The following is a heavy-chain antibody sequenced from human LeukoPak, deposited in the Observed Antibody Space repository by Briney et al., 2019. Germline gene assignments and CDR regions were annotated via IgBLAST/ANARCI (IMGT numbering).Heavy chain of an antibody. D-gene: IGHD3-10*01. CDR1: GYSFTGYY. Sequence: GASVRVSCKASGYSFTGYYMHWVRQAPGQGLEWMGWINPKSGGTHFAQRFQGRVTLTRYTSLSTASIELSRRRSDDAVVYYCARNRITMDWFDPWGQGTLVTVSS. V-gene: IGHV1-2*02. CDR3: ARNRITMDWFDP. J-gene: IGHJ5*02. CDR2: INPKSGGT.